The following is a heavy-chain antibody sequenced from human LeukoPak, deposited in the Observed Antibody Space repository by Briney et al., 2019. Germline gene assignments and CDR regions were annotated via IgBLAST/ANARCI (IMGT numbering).Heavy chain of an antibody. CDR2: ISSSGSTI. CDR3: AGGRTTLLWFGEPPHAFDI. D-gene: IGHD3-10*01. CDR1: GFTFSIYA. V-gene: IGHV3-48*03. J-gene: IGHJ3*02. Sequence: GGSLRLSCAASGFTFSIYAMNWVRQAPGKGLEWVSYISSSGSTIYYADSVKGRFTISRDNAKNSLYLQMNSLRAEDTAVYYCAGGRTTLLWFGEPPHAFDIWGQGTMVTVSS.